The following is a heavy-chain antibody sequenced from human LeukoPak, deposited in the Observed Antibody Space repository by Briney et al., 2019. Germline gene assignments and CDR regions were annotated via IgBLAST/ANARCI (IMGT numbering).Heavy chain of an antibody. Sequence: ASVKVSCKASGYTFTDYYMHWVRQAPGQGLEWMGWINPNSGGTNYAPKFQGRVTMTRDTSISTAYMELSRLRSDDTAVYYCARDQRFLEWLTNYYYYYMDVWGKGTTVTVSS. J-gene: IGHJ6*03. CDR1: GYTFTDYY. CDR2: INPNSGGT. CDR3: ARDQRFLEWLTNYYYYYMDV. D-gene: IGHD3-3*01. V-gene: IGHV1-2*02.